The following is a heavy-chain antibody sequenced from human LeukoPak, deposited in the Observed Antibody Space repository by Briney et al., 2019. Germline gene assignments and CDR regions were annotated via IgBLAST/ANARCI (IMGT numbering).Heavy chain of an antibody. CDR3: AKDLYSSWLDY. V-gene: IGHV3-7*01. Sequence: PGGSLRLSCAASGFTFSSYWMSWVRQAPGKGLEWVANIKQDGSEKYYVGSVRGRFTISRDNAKNSLYLQMNSLRAEDTAVYYCAKDLYSSWLDYWGQGTLVTVSS. CDR2: IKQDGSEK. CDR1: GFTFSSYW. J-gene: IGHJ4*02. D-gene: IGHD6-13*01.